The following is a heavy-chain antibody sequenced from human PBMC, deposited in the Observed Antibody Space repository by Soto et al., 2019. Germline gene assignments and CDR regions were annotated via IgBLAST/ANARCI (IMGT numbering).Heavy chain of an antibody. J-gene: IGHJ4*02. Sequence: QVQLVESGGGVVQPGRSLRLSCAASGFTFSSYAMHWVRQAPGKGLEWVAVISYDGSNKYYADSVKGRFTISRDNSKNTLYLQMNSLRAEDTAVYYCARDGGYCISTSCYADYWGQGTLVTVSS. D-gene: IGHD2-2*03. CDR3: ARDGGYCISTSCYADY. V-gene: IGHV3-30-3*01. CDR2: ISYDGSNK. CDR1: GFTFSSYA.